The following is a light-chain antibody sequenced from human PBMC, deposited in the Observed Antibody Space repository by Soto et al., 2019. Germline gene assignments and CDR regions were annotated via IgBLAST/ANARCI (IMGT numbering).Light chain of an antibody. Sequence: QSALTQPRSVSGSPGQSVTISCTGTSSDVGGYKFVSWYHQYPGKAPKVMIYEVTKRPSGVPDRFSGSKSGNTASLTVSGLQADDEADYYCASHAGSSHAWVFGGGTKLTVL. V-gene: IGLV2-11*01. CDR2: EVT. J-gene: IGLJ3*02. CDR1: SSDVGGYKF. CDR3: ASHAGSSHAWV.